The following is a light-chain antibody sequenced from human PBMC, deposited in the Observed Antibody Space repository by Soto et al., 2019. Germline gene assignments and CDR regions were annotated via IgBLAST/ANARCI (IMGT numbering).Light chain of an antibody. Sequence: QSVLTQPPSASGSPGQSVTISCTGTKNDIGVYDFVSWYQHHPGKAPRLIIYEVVQRPSGVPDRFSGSKSGNTASLTVSGLQAADEADYFCQSYAGSNTYVFGSGTKLTVL. J-gene: IGLJ1*01. CDR2: EVV. V-gene: IGLV2-8*01. CDR3: QSYAGSNTYV. CDR1: KNDIGVYDF.